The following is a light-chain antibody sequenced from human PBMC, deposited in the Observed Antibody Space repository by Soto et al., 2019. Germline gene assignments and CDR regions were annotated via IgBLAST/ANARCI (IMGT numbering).Light chain of an antibody. CDR3: QSYDSSLSGYV. V-gene: IGLV1-40*01. J-gene: IGLJ1*01. CDR1: SSNIGAGYD. Sequence: QSVLTQPPSVSGAPGQKVTISCTGSSSNIGAGYDVNWYQQLPGTAPKFLIYGNSNRPSGVPDRFSGSKSGTSASLAITGLQAEDEGDYYCQSYDSSLSGYVFGTGTKLTVL. CDR2: GNS.